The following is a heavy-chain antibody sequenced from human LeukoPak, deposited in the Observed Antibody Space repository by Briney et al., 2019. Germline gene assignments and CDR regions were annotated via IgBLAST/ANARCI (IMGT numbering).Heavy chain of an antibody. CDR1: GFTFSSYA. D-gene: IGHD3-22*01. V-gene: IGHV3-23*01. Sequence: GGSLRLSCAASGFTFSSYAMSWVRQAPGKGLEWVSAISGSGGSTYYVDSVKGRFTISRDNSKNTLYLQMNSLRAEDTAVYYCAKAPYDYYDSSGYPIRFDYWGQGTLVTVSS. CDR3: AKAPYDYYDSSGYPIRFDY. CDR2: ISGSGGST. J-gene: IGHJ4*02.